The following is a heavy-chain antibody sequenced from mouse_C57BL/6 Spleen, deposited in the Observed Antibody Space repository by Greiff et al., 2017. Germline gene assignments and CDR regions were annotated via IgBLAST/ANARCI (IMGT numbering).Heavy chain of an antibody. CDR2: IYPGNSDT. V-gene: IGHV1-5*01. CDR1: GYTFTSYW. CDR3: TQGPAGFAY. D-gene: IGHD3-3*01. J-gene: IGHJ3*01. Sequence: VQLQQSGTVLARPGASVKMSCKTSGYTFTSYWMHWVKQRPGQGLEWIGAIYPGNSDTSYNQKFKGNAKLTAVTSASTAYMELSSLTNEDSAVYYCTQGPAGFAYWGQGTLVTVSA.